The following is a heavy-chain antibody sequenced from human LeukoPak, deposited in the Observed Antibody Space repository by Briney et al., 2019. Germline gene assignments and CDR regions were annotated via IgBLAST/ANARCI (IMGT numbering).Heavy chain of an antibody. V-gene: IGHV1-2*02. Sequence: ASVKVSCKASGYTFTGYYMHWVRQAPGQGLEWMGWINPNSGGTNYAQKFQGRVTMARDTSISTAYMELSRLRSDDTAVYYCAREACSSTSCFPYSDYWGQGTLVTASS. J-gene: IGHJ4*02. CDR2: INPNSGGT. D-gene: IGHD2-2*01. CDR3: AREACSSTSCFPYSDY. CDR1: GYTFTGYY.